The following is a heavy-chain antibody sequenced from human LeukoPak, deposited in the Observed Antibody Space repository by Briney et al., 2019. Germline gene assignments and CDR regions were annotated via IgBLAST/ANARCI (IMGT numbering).Heavy chain of an antibody. CDR1: GFTFSSYA. J-gene: IGHJ4*02. V-gene: IGHV3-23*01. CDR2: ISGSGGNT. D-gene: IGHD6-19*01. Sequence: GGSLRLSCAASGFTFSSYAMSWVRQAPGKGLEWVSIISGSGGNTYNADSVKGRFTISRDNSKNTLYLQMNSLRAEDTAVYYCVRGGWLGKPQRVDYWGQGTLITVSS. CDR3: VRGGWLGKPQRVDY.